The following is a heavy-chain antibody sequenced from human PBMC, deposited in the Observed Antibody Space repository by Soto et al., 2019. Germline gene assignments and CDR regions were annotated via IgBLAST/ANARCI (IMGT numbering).Heavy chain of an antibody. CDR1: GGSFSGYY. CDR2: INHSGST. CDR3: ARGAMVRGVMNYNWFDP. Sequence: SETLSLTCAVYGGSFSGYYWSWIRQPPGKGLEWIGEINHSGSTNYNPSLKSRVTISVDTSKNQFSLKLSSVTAADTAVYYCARGAMVRGVMNYNWFDPWGQGTLVTVSS. D-gene: IGHD3-10*01. V-gene: IGHV4-34*01. J-gene: IGHJ5*02.